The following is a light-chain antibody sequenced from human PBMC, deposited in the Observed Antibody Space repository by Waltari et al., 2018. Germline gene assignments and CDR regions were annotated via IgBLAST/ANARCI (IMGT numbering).Light chain of an antibody. V-gene: IGKV3-20*01. CDR1: QTIRTTY. J-gene: IGKJ4*01. CDR3: QQYDVSPLT. CDR2: GAF. Sequence: EIVLTQSPGTLSLSPGEGVTLSCRTSQTIRTTYLAWYQQKPGQAHTLLIYGAFTRATGIPDRFTGSGSGTDFSLTISSLEPEDFATYYCQQYDVSPLTFGGGTKVEIK.